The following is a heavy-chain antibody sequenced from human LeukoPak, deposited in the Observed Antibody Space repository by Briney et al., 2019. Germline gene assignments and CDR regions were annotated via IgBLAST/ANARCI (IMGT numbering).Heavy chain of an antibody. CDR3: AKDRYSNYGNWFDP. V-gene: IGHV3-74*01. Sequence: PGGSLRLSXAASGFAFSTFWMHWVRQAPGKGLVWVSRINDDGSSTTYADSVKGRFTISRDNAKNTLYLQMNSLRDEDTAVYYCAKDRYSNYGNWFDPWGQGTLVTVFS. CDR2: INDDGSST. J-gene: IGHJ5*02. D-gene: IGHD4-11*01. CDR1: GFAFSTFW.